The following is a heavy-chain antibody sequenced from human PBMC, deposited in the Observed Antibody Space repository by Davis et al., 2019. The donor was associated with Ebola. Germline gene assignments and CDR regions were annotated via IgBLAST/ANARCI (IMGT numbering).Heavy chain of an antibody. D-gene: IGHD3-10*01. V-gene: IGHV3-21*01. CDR3: AKDRELAGILG. CDR2: ISSDSDYI. J-gene: IGHJ4*02. CDR1: GFTFSTYS. Sequence: GESLKISCAASGFTFSTYSMSWVRQAPGKGLEWVSSISSDSDYIYYADSAKGRFTILRDNSKNTLYLQMNSLRAEDTAVYYCAKDRELAGILGWGQGTLVTVSS.